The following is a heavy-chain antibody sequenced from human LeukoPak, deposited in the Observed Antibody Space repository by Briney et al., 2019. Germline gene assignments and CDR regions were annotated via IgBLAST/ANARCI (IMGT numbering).Heavy chain of an antibody. V-gene: IGHV1-2*02. Sequence: GASVKVSCKASGGTFSSYAISWVRQAPGQGLEWMGWINPNSGGTNYAQKFQGRVTMTRDTSISTAYMELSRLRSDDTAVYYCARVSVGATPRFDYWGQGTLVTVSS. J-gene: IGHJ4*02. CDR1: GGTFSSYA. CDR2: INPNSGGT. CDR3: ARVSVGATPRFDY. D-gene: IGHD1-26*01.